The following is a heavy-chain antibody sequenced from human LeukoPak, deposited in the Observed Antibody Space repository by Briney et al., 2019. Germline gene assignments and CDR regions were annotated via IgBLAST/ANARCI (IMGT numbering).Heavy chain of an antibody. D-gene: IGHD3-22*01. CDR2: ITSTGYI. V-gene: IGHV3-21*01. CDR3: TTDPGYNSSP. J-gene: IGHJ5*02. Sequence: PGGALRLSFAASGFTLSRYTMNWVRQAPGEGLEWVSSITSTGYIYYADSVKGRFTISRDNTKNSLFLQMDSLRAEDTAVYYCTTDPGYNSSPWGQGTLVTVSS. CDR1: GFTLSRYT.